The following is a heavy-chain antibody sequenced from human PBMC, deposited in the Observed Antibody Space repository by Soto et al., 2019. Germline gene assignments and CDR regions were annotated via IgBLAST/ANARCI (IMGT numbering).Heavy chain of an antibody. V-gene: IGHV3-21*01. Sequence: GGSLRLSCAASGFTFSSYSMNWVRQAPGKGLEWVSSISSSSSYIYYADSVKGRFTISRDNAKNSLYLQMNSLRAEDTAVYYCARDVVDSSGYYYWGQGTLVTVSS. CDR3: ARDVVDSSGYYY. J-gene: IGHJ4*02. CDR2: ISSSSSYI. CDR1: GFTFSSYS. D-gene: IGHD3-22*01.